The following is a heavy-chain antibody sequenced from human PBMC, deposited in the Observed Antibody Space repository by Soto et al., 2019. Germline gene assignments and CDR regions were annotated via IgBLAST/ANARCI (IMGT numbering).Heavy chain of an antibody. CDR2: IWYDGSNK. V-gene: IGHV3-33*01. J-gene: IGHJ2*01. D-gene: IGHD6-13*01. Sequence: QVQLVESGGGVAQPGRSLRLSCAASGFTFSSYGMHWVRQAPGKGLEWVAVIWYDGSNKYYADSVKGRFTISRDNSKNTLYLQMNSLRAEDTAVYYCARSWGRYFDLWGRGTLVTVSS. CDR1: GFTFSSYG. CDR3: ARSWGRYFDL.